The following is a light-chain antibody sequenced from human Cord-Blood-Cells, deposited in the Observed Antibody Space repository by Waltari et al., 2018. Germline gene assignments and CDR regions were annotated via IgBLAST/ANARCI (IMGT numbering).Light chain of an antibody. CDR3: QSYDSSNWV. J-gene: IGLJ3*02. Sequence: NFMLTQPHSVSESPGKTVTISCTRSSGSIASNYVQLYQQRPGSAPTTVIYGDNQRPSGVRGRFSGSIDSSSNSAALTISGLKTEDEADCYCQSYDSSNWVFGGGTKLTVL. CDR1: SGSIASNY. V-gene: IGLV6-57*03. CDR2: GDN.